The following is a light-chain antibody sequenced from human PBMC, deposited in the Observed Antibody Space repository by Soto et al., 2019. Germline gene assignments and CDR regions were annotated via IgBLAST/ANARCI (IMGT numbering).Light chain of an antibody. V-gene: IGKV3-15*01. CDR3: QQYNDWPPKRT. J-gene: IGKJ1*01. CDR2: GAS. Sequence: EVVMTQSPVTLSVSPGERATLSCRASQSITTNLAWYQQKPCQAPRLLIYGASPRATGVPARFSGSGSGTQFTLTISCLQSEDFALYYCQQYNDWPPKRTFGQGTRVDFK. CDR1: QSITTN.